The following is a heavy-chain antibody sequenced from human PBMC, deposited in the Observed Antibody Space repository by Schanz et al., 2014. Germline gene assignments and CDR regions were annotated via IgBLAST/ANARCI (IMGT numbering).Heavy chain of an antibody. Sequence: EVQLVESGGGLVQPGGSLRLSCAASGFTFTTYNMNWVRQAPGKGLEWLSYISSSSSTIYYADSVRGRVTISRDNAKNSLYLQMNGLRDEDTAVYYCARARRIVLVPYDAFDIWGQGTMVIVSS. CDR2: ISSSSSTI. CDR1: GFTFTTYN. CDR3: ARARRIVLVPYDAFDI. J-gene: IGHJ3*02. D-gene: IGHD2-2*01. V-gene: IGHV3-48*02.